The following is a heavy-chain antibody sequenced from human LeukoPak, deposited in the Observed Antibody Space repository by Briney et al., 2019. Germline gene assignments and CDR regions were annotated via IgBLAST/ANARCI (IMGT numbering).Heavy chain of an antibody. V-gene: IGHV4-61*02. D-gene: IGHD3-22*01. CDR3: ARDLGNYYDSSGSFRYYYYYMDV. J-gene: IGHJ6*03. Sequence: SQTLSLTCTVSGGSISSGSYYWSWIRQPAGKGLEWIGRIYTSGSTNYNPSLKSRVTISVDTSKNQFSLKLSSVTAADTAVYYCARDLGNYYDSSGSFRYYYYYMDVWGKGTTVTVSS. CDR2: IYTSGST. CDR1: GGSISSGSYY.